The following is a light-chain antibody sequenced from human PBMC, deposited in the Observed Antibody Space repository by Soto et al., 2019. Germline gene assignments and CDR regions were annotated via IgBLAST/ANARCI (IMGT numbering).Light chain of an antibody. V-gene: IGKV3-20*01. CDR1: QTVRNNY. CDR2: GAS. CDR3: QQYGSSLPWT. J-gene: IGKJ1*01. Sequence: EIVLTHSPGTLSLSPWEIATLSCRASQTVRNNYLAWYQQKPGQAPRLLIYGASSRATGIPDRFSGSGSGTDFTLTISRLEPEDFAVYYCQQYGSSLPWTFGQGTKVDIK.